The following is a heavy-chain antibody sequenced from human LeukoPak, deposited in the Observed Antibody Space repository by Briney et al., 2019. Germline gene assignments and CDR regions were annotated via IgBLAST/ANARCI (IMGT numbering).Heavy chain of an antibody. J-gene: IGHJ4*02. CDR2: INQDGSER. CDR3: ARHSSGSYSRYFDY. CDR1: GITFSTYW. V-gene: IGHV3-7*05. D-gene: IGHD3-10*01. Sequence: PGGSLRLSCAVSGITFSTYWMSWVRQAPGKGLEWVGNINQDGSERNYVDSVKGRFNISRDNTKNSVYLQMNNLRAEDTALYYCARHSSGSYSRYFDYWGQGTLVTVSS.